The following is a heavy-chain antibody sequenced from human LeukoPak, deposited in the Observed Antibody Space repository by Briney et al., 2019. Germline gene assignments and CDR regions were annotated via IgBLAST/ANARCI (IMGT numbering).Heavy chain of an antibody. Sequence: ASVKVSCKASGYTFTSYGISCVRQAPGRGLEWMGWISAYNGNTNYAQKLQGRVTMTTDTSTSTAYMELRSLRSDDTAVYYCASCGYFDCLNWFDPWGQGTLVTVPS. CDR3: ASCGYFDCLNWFDP. V-gene: IGHV1-18*01. CDR1: GYTFTSYG. D-gene: IGHD3-9*01. CDR2: ISAYNGNT. J-gene: IGHJ5*02.